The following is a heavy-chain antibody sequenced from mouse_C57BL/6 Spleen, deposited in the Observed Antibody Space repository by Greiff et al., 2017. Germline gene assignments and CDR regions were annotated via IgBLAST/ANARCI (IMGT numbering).Heavy chain of an antibody. V-gene: IGHV1-53*01. J-gene: IGHJ2*01. CDR2: INPSNGGT. D-gene: IGHD1-1*01. Sequence: QVQLQQPGTELVKPEASVKLSCKASGYTFTSYWMHWVKQRPGQGLEWIGNINPSNGGTNYNEKFKSKATLTVDKSSSTAYMQLSSLTSEDSAVYYCARGDGSSYTFDYWGQGTTLTVSS. CDR3: ARGDGSSYTFDY. CDR1: GYTFTSYW.